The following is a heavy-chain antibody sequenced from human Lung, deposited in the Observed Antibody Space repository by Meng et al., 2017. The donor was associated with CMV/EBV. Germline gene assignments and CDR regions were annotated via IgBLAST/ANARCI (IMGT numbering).Heavy chain of an antibody. CDR2: IIPIFGTA. CDR3: ARTRYDSSGYDAYYYYAMDV. CDR1: GGNFGTYA. J-gene: IGHJ6*02. D-gene: IGHD3-22*01. Sequence: SVXVSXKASGGNFGTYAISWVRQATGQGLEWMGGIIPIFGTASFAQKFQGRVTITTDESTAYMELSSLRSEDAAVYYCARTRYDSSGYDAYYYYAMDVWXQGTTVTVSS. V-gene: IGHV1-69*05.